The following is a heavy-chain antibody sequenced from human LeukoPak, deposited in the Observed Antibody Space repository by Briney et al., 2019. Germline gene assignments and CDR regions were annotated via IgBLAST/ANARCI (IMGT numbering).Heavy chain of an antibody. V-gene: IGHV3-30*04. J-gene: IGHJ4*02. D-gene: IGHD6-13*01. Sequence: GGSLRLSCAASGFTFSSYAMHWVRQAPGKGLEWVAVISYDGSNKYYADSVKGRFTISRDNSKNTLYLQMNSLRAEDTAVYYCARGGVAAAGSSNFGYWGQGTLVTVSS. CDR2: ISYDGSNK. CDR3: ARGGVAAAGSSNFGY. CDR1: GFTFSSYA.